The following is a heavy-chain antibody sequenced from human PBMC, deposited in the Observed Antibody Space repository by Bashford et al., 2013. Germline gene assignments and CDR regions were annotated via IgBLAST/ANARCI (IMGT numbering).Heavy chain of an antibody. V-gene: IGHV3-23*01. CDR3: AKDQMVQGPLLYYFDY. J-gene: IGHJ4*02. CDR2: ISGRGGVT. Sequence: VRQAPGKGLEWVSGISGRGGVTYYPDFAKGRFTVSRDNSKNTLYLQMNSLRAEDTAVYYCAKDQMVQGPLLYYFDYWAREPWSPSPQ. D-gene: IGHD3-10*01.